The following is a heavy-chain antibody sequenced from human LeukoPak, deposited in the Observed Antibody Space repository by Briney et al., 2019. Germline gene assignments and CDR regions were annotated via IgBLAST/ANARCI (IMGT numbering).Heavy chain of an antibody. V-gene: IGHV1-8*02. CDR1: GYTFTGYY. CDR2: INPNSGNT. D-gene: IGHD6-6*01. Sequence: ASVKVSCKASGYTFTGYYMHWVRQAPGQGLEWMGRINPNSGNTGYAQKSQGRVTMTRNTSISTAYMELSSLRSEDTAVYYCARGLAARKSHNWFDPWGQGTLVTVSS. CDR3: ARGLAARKSHNWFDP. J-gene: IGHJ5*02.